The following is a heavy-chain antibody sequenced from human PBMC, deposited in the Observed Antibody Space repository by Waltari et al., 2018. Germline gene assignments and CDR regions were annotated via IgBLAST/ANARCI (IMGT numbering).Heavy chain of an antibody. CDR2: ISTEARDT. Sequence: EEQLVESGGGLVQPGDSLRLSCAASGFTFSSFWMNWVRQAPGKGLLWVSRISTEARDTTYADSVKGRFTISRDNARNTRYLQMNRLRAEDTAVYFCARVSRRTYRSPVPGRHYYYGMDVWGQGTTVTVSS. CDR3: ARVSRRTYRSPVPGRHYYYGMDV. D-gene: IGHD1-1*01. CDR1: GFTFSSFW. V-gene: IGHV3-74*03. J-gene: IGHJ6*02.